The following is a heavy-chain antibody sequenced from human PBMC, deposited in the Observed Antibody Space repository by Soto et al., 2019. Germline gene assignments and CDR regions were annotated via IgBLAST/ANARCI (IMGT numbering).Heavy chain of an antibody. CDR2: ISAYNGNT. Sequence: QVPLVQSGAEVKKPGASVKVSCKASGYTFTSYGISWVRRAPGQGLEWMGWISAYNGNTNYAQKLQGRVTMTTDTSTSTAYMELRSLRSDDTAVYYCARDDVEMATTIRNFDYWGQGTLVTVSS. J-gene: IGHJ4*02. CDR1: GYTFTSYG. D-gene: IGHD5-12*01. CDR3: ARDDVEMATTIRNFDY. V-gene: IGHV1-18*01.